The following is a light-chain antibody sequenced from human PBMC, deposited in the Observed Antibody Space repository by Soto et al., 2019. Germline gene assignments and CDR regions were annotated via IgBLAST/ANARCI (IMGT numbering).Light chain of an antibody. V-gene: IGKV3-20*01. J-gene: IGKJ2*01. CDR2: GAS. Sequence: DIVLTQSPGTLSLSPGERATLSCRASQSLSSSYLGWYQQKPGQAPRLLIYGASRRATGIPDRFSGSGSGTDFTLTISRLEPVDFAVYYCQQCAGSPVTFGQGTKLEIK. CDR1: QSLSSSY. CDR3: QQCAGSPVT.